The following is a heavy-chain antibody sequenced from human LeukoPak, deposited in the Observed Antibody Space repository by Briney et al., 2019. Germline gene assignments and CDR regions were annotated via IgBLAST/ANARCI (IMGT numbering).Heavy chain of an antibody. D-gene: IGHD3-3*01. CDR3: ARDRAFWSGYYRTYYYYYMDV. J-gene: IGHJ6*03. Sequence: GGSLRLSCAASGFTFSSYWMSWVRQAPGKGLEWVANIKQDGSEKCYVDSVKGRFTISRDNAKNSLYLQMNSLRAEDTAVYYCARDRAFWSGYYRTYYYYYMDVWGKGTTVTVSS. CDR1: GFTFSSYW. V-gene: IGHV3-7*01. CDR2: IKQDGSEK.